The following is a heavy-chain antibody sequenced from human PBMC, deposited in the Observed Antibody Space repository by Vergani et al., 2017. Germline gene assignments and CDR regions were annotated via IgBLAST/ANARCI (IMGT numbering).Heavy chain of an antibody. V-gene: IGHV4-34*01. CDR3: ARGGRYGSRYFDL. CDR1: GGSFSGYY. Sequence: QVQLQQWGAGLLKPSETLSLTCAVYGGSFSGYYWSWIRQPPGKGLEWIGEIHHSGSTNYNPSLKSRVTISVDTSKNQFSLKLSSVTAADTAVYYCARGGRYGSRYFDLWGRGTLVTVSS. J-gene: IGHJ2*01. D-gene: IGHD3-10*01. CDR2: IHHSGST.